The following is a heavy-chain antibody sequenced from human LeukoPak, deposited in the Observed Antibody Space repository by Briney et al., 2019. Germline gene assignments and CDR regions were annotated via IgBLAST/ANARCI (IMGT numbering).Heavy chain of an antibody. V-gene: IGHV4-34*01. CDR3: ARVRRMGPAAPPPYYYYYYMDV. CDR2: INHSGST. J-gene: IGHJ6*03. D-gene: IGHD2-2*01. CDR1: GGSFSGYY. Sequence: PSETLSLTCAVYGGSFSGYYWSWIRQPPGKGLEWIGEINHSGSTNYNPSLKSRVTISVDTSKNQFSLKLSSVTAADTAVYYWARVRRMGPAAPPPYYYYYYMDVWGKGTTVTVSS.